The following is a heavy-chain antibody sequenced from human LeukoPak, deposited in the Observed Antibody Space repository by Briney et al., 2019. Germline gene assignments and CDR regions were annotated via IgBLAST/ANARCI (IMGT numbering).Heavy chain of an antibody. V-gene: IGHV3-30*02. CDR1: GFSFSNYG. D-gene: IGHD4-17*01. CDR3: ARVRGPTVTTWYFDL. CDR2: TRYDGRAE. Sequence: PGGSLRLSCAASGFSFSNYGIHWVRQAPGRGLEWVAFTRYDGRAEQYAESVKGRFIISRVNSNNTVNLQMNSLRAEDTSVYYCARVRGPTVTTWYFDLWGRGTLAIVSS. J-gene: IGHJ2*01.